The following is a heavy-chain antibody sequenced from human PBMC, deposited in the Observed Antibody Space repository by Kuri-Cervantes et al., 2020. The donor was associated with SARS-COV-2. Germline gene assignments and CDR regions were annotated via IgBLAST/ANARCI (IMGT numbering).Heavy chain of an antibody. CDR2: IYYSGST. CDR3: ARGSSSWDFDY. V-gene: IGHV4-59*01. J-gene: IGHJ4*02. CDR1: GGSISSYH. Sequence: GSLRLSCTVSGGSISSYHWSWIRQPPGKGLEWIGYIYYSGSTNYNPSLKSRVTISVDTSKNQFSLKLSSVTAADTAVYYCARGSSSWDFDYWGQGTLVTVSS. D-gene: IGHD6-13*01.